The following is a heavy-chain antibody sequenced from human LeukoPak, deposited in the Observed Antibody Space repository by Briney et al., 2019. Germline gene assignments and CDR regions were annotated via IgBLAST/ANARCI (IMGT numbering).Heavy chain of an antibody. Sequence: GASLRLSCAASGLTFRSSAMSWVRQAPGKGLEWDSRISGSGGSTYFADSVKGRFTISRDNSKNTLYLQMNSLRGEDTAIYYCAKEVVGATNWFDPWGQGTLVTVSS. CDR2: ISGSGGST. D-gene: IGHD1-26*01. V-gene: IGHV3-23*01. CDR3: AKEVVGATNWFDP. CDR1: GLTFRSSA. J-gene: IGHJ5*02.